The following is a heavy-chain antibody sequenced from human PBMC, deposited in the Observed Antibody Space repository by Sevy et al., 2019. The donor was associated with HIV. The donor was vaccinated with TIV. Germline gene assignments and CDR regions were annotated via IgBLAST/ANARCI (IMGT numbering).Heavy chain of an antibody. CDR2: INPTSGGT. D-gene: IGHD6-13*01. CDR1: GYSFSGYN. J-gene: IGHJ4*02. Sequence: ASVKVSCKTSGYSFSGYNMHWVRQAPGQGVEWMGRINPTSGGTKFAEMFQGRVTMTRDMSISTAYMELSSLRSDDTAVYYCVRVPAAAGTRGYFDYSGQGTLVTVSS. V-gene: IGHV1-2*06. CDR3: VRVPAAAGTRGYFDY.